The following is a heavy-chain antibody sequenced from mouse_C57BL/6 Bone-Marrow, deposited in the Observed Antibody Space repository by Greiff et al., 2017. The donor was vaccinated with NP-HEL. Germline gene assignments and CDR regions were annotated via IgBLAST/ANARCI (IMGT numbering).Heavy chain of an antibody. D-gene: IGHD2-4*01. Sequence: EVQLQQSGPVLVKPGASVKMSCKASGYTFTDYYMNWVKQSHGKSLEWIGVINPYNGGTSYNQKFKGKATLTVDKSSSTAYMELNSLTSEDSAVYYCARYYDYDGGDYWGQGTTLTVSS. V-gene: IGHV1-19*01. CDR1: GYTFTDYY. CDR3: ARYYDYDGGDY. CDR2: INPYNGGT. J-gene: IGHJ2*01.